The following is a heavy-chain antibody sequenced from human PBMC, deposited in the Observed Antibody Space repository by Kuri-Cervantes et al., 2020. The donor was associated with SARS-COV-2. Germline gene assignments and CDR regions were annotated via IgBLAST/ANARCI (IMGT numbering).Heavy chain of an antibody. D-gene: IGHD3-22*01. CDR1: GYTFTDYY. V-gene: IGHV1-2*02. Sequence: ASVKVSCKASGYTFTDYYMHWVRQAPGQGLEWVVWINPNSGGTNYAQKLQGRVTMTRDTSISTVYMELSRLRSDDTAVYYCARVQSSGYYNYWGQRTLVTVSS. CDR3: ARVQSSGYYNY. J-gene: IGHJ4*02. CDR2: INPNSGGT.